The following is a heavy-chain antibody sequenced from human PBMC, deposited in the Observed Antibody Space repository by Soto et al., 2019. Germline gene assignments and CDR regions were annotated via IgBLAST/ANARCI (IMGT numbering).Heavy chain of an antibody. J-gene: IGHJ4*02. CDR1: GFTFSSYA. Sequence: LRLSCAASGFTFSSYAMSWVRQAPGKGLEWVSAISGSGGSTYYADSVKGRFTISRDNSKNTLYLQMNSLRAEDTAVYYCARGVEMAAYFDYWGQGTLVTVSS. CDR2: ISGSGGST. CDR3: ARGVEMAAYFDY. D-gene: IGHD6-19*01. V-gene: IGHV3-23*01.